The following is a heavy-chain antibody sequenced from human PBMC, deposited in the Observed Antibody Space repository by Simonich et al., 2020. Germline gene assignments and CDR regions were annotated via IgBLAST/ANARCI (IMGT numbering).Heavy chain of an antibody. CDR2: LSPILGIA. V-gene: IGHV1-69*09. Sequence: QVQLVQSGAEVKKPGSSVKVSCKASGGTFSSYAISWVRPAPGQGLEWMGGLSPILGIANYAQKFQGRVTITADKYTSTAYMELSSVRSEDTAVYYCARTNTMRELDTMVRGVDYFDYWGQGTLVTVSS. CDR1: GGTFSSYA. CDR3: ARTNTMRELDTMVRGVDYFDY. J-gene: IGHJ4*02. D-gene: IGHD3-10*01.